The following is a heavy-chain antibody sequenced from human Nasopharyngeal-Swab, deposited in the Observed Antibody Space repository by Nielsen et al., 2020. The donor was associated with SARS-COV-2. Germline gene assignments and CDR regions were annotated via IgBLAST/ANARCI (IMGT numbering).Heavy chain of an antibody. CDR1: GCTFTGYY. Sequence: ASVKVSCKASGCTFTGYYMHWARQAPGQGLEWMGRINPNSGGPNYAQKFQGRVTMTRDTSISTAYMELSRLRSDDTAVYYCARGWEQQHDAFDIWGQGTMVTVSS. CDR2: INPNSGGP. CDR3: ARGWEQQHDAFDI. J-gene: IGHJ3*02. D-gene: IGHD6-13*01. V-gene: IGHV1-2*06.